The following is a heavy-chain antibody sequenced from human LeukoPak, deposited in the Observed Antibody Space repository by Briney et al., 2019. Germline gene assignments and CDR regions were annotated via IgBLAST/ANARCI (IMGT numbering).Heavy chain of an antibody. CDR2: ISSSSSYI. CDR3: ARDPSAPNYGGTTLYWFDP. Sequence: GGSLRLSCAASGFTFSSYSMNWVRQAPGKGLEWVSSISSSSSYIYYADSVKGRFTISRDNAKNSLYLQMNSLRAEDTAVYYCARDPSAPNYGGTTLYWFDPWGQGTLVTVSS. V-gene: IGHV3-21*01. D-gene: IGHD1-7*01. CDR1: GFTFSSYS. J-gene: IGHJ5*02.